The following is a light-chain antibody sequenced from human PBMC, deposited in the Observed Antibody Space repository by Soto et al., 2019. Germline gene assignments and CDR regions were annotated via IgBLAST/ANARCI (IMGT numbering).Light chain of an antibody. CDR1: SSNIGAGYD. CDR3: QSYDSSLKV. J-gene: IGLJ3*02. Sequence: QSVLTQPPSVSGAPGQRVTISCTGCSSNIGAGYDVHWYQQLPGTAPKLLIYGNSNRPSGVPDRFSGSKSGTSASLAITGLQAEDEADYYCQSYDSSLKVFGGGTKVTVL. CDR2: GNS. V-gene: IGLV1-40*01.